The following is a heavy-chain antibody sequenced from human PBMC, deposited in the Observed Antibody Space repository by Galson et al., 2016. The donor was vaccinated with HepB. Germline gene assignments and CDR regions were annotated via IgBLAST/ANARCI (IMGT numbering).Heavy chain of an antibody. Sequence: SLSLSCAASGFTFSSYWLNWVRQAPGKGLEWVANIKQDGREKYHVASVKGRFIISRDNAKNSLYLQMNSLRAEETAVYYCAGEFSSSWYMRKYFDYWGQGTLVTVSS. CDR3: AGEFSSSWYMRKYFDY. CDR2: IKQDGREK. J-gene: IGHJ4*02. CDR1: GFTFSSYW. D-gene: IGHD6-13*01. V-gene: IGHV3-7*01.